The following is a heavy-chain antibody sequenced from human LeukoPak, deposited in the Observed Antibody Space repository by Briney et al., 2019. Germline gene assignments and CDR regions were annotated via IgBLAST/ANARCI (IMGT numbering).Heavy chain of an antibody. CDR3: ARHPFYSKYYYDSSGYYQPFDY. D-gene: IGHD3-22*01. CDR1: GGSISSSSNY. V-gene: IGHV4-39*01. J-gene: IGHJ4*02. CDR2: MYYSGST. Sequence: ASETLSLTCIVSGGSISSSSNYWGWIRQPPGKGLEWIGSMYYSGSTYYNPSLKSRVTISVDTSYNQFSLKLTSVTAADTAVYYCARHPFYSKYYYDSSGYYQPFDYWGQGTLVAVSS.